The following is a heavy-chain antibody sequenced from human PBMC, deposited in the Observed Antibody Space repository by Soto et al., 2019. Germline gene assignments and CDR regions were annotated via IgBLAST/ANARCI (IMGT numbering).Heavy chain of an antibody. CDR3: ARADASEQTFDY. D-gene: IGHD1-26*01. V-gene: IGHV1-69*05. Sequence: SVKVSCKASGGTFSSYAISWVRQAPGQGLEWMGGIIPIFGTTNHAQKFQGRVTITTDTSTSTAYMELSRLRSDDTAVYYCARADASEQTFDYWGQGTLDTVSS. CDR2: IIPIFGTT. CDR1: GGTFSSYA. J-gene: IGHJ4*02.